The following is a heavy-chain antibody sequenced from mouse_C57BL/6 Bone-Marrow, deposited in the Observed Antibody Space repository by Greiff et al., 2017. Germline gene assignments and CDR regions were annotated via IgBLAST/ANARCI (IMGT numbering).Heavy chain of an antibody. Sequence: DVQLQESGAELVRPGASVKLSCTASGFNIKDDYMHWVKQRPEQGLEWIGWIDPENGDTEYASKFQGKATITADTSSNKAYLQLISLTSEDTAVYYCTSITTVAYYAMDYWGQGTSVTVSS. CDR2: IDPENGDT. V-gene: IGHV14-4*01. CDR3: TSITTVAYYAMDY. CDR1: GFNIKDDY. J-gene: IGHJ4*01. D-gene: IGHD1-1*01.